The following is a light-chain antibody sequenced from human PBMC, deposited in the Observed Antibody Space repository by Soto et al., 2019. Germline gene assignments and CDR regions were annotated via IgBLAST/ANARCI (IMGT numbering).Light chain of an antibody. Sequence: EIVMNQSPSTLSVSPGERATLSCTASQSVSNNLAWYQQKPGQAPRLLIYGASTRATGIPARFSGNGSGTEFTLTISSLEPEDFAVYYCQQYGKLPITFGQGTRLEI. J-gene: IGKJ5*01. CDR1: QSVSNN. V-gene: IGKV3D-15*02. CDR3: QQYGKLPIT. CDR2: GAS.